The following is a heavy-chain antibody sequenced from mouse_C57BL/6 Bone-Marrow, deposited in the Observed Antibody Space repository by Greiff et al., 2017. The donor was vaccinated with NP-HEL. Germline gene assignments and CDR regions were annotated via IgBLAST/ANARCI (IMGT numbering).Heavy chain of an antibody. Sequence: DVKLQESGPELVKPGASVKIPCKASGYTFTDYNMDWVKQSHGKSLEWIGDINPNNGGTIYNQKFKGKATLTVDKSSSTAYMELRSLTSEDTAVYYCAREDDYGGYFDVWGTGTTVTVSS. CDR2: INPNNGGT. J-gene: IGHJ1*03. V-gene: IGHV1-18*01. CDR3: AREDDYGGYFDV. CDR1: GYTFTDYN. D-gene: IGHD2-4*01.